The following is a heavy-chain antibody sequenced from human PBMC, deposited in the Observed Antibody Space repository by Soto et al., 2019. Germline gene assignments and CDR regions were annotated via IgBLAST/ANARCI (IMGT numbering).Heavy chain of an antibody. D-gene: IGHD5-12*01. CDR2: IDSSSDTI. CDR1: GFTLSRYS. CDR3: ARGGVATIFGDS. V-gene: IGHV3-48*02. J-gene: IGHJ4*02. Sequence: EVQLVESGGGLVQPGGSLRVSCAASGFTLSRYSMNWVRQAPGKGLEWLSYIDSSSDTIYYADSVKGRFIISRDNAKNTLYLQMNSLRDEDTAVYYCARGGVATIFGDSWGQGTLVNVSS.